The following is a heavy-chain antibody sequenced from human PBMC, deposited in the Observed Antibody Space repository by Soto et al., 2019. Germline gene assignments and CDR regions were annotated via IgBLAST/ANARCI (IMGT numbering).Heavy chain of an antibody. Sequence: EVQLVESGGGLVQPGGSLRLSCAASGFTVSSNFMSWVRQAPGKGLEWVSDIYSGGDTYYVDSVKGRFTISRDNSKNTLYLQMNTLRAEDTAMYYCSRSTMIGLLSHWGQGTLVTVSS. V-gene: IGHV3-66*01. CDR1: GFTVSSNF. CDR2: IYSGGDT. D-gene: IGHD3-22*01. J-gene: IGHJ4*02. CDR3: SRSTMIGLLSH.